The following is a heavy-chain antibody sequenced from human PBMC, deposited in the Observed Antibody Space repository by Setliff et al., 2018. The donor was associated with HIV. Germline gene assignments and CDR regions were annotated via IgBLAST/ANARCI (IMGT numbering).Heavy chain of an antibody. J-gene: IGHJ6*02. CDR3: ARDPGRYNGMDV. CDR2: IHSGGST. CDR1: GFTVSNDY. V-gene: IGHV3-66*01. D-gene: IGHD1-20*01. Sequence: GGSLRLSCAASGFTVSNDYMSWVRQAPGRGLEWVSVIHSGGSTYYADSVKGRFIISRDNSKNTLYIQMNSLRAEDTAVYYCARDPGRYNGMDVWGQGTTVTVSS.